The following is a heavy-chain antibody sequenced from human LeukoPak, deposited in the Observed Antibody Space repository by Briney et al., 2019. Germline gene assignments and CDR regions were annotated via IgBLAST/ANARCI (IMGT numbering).Heavy chain of an antibody. Sequence: SETLSLTCTVSGGSISSGGYYWSWIRQPPGTGLEWIGYIYYSGSTNYNPSLKSRVTISVDTSKNQFSLKLSSVTAADTAVYYCARDEGYFHYWGQGTLVTVSS. J-gene: IGHJ4*02. CDR2: IYYSGST. CDR3: ARDEGYFHY. D-gene: IGHD3-22*01. CDR1: GGSISSGGYY. V-gene: IGHV4-61*08.